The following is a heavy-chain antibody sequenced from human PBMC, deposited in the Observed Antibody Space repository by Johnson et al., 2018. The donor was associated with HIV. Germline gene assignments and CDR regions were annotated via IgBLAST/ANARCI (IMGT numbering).Heavy chain of an antibody. CDR3: AKGRYSSSWYLAGAFDI. J-gene: IGHJ3*02. CDR2: ISYDGSNK. D-gene: IGHD6-13*01. CDR1: GFTFSSYA. Sequence: QVQLVESGGGVVQPGRSLRLSCAASGFTFSSYAMHWVRQAPGKGLEWVAVISYDGSNKYYADSVKGRFTISRDNSKNTWFLQMNSLRAEDTAVYHCAKGRYSSSWYLAGAFDIWGQGTMVTVSS. V-gene: IGHV3-30-3*01.